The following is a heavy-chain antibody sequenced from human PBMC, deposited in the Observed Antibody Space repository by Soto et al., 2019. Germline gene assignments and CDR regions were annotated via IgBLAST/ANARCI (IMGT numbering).Heavy chain of an antibody. CDR2: IYYSGST. V-gene: IGHV4-39*01. CDR1: GGSISSSSYY. CDR3: ARHFYYDSSGPNWFDP. Sequence: PSETLSLTCTVSGGSISSSSYYWGWIRQPPGKGLEWIGSIYYSGSTYYNPSLKSRVTISVDTSKNQFSLKLSSVTTADTAVYYCARHFYYDSSGPNWFDPWGQGTLVTVSS. D-gene: IGHD3-22*01. J-gene: IGHJ5*02.